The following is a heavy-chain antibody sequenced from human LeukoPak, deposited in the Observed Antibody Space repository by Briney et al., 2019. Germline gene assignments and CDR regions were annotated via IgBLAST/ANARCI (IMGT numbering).Heavy chain of an antibody. V-gene: IGHV3-48*03. CDR3: AREGEGWEQTADGAFDI. CDR2: ISSSGSTI. D-gene: IGHD1-26*01. J-gene: IGHJ3*02. CDR1: GFTFSSYE. Sequence: GGSLRLSCAASGFTFSSYEMNWVRQAPGKGLEWVSYISSSGSTIYYADSVKGRFTISRDNAKNSLYLQMNSLRAEDTAVYYCAREGEGWEQTADGAFDIWGQGTMVTVSS.